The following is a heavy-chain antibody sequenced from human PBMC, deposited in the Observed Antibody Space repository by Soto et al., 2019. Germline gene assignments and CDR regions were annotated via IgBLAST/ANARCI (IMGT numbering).Heavy chain of an antibody. J-gene: IGHJ6*02. CDR2: ISSKAYCGTT. CDR3: TRTRCYGGRAYYYYGMDV. Sequence: HPGGSLRLSCTTSRFTSAVYATSWVRHAPGEWRGWLGFISSKAYCGTTEYGASTKGRYTISRDDSKRMAYLQINSLKAEDTAGYYCTRTRCYGGRAYYYYGMDVWGQGTTVTVSS. CDR1: RFTSAVYA. V-gene: IGHV3-49*04. D-gene: IGHD2-15*01.